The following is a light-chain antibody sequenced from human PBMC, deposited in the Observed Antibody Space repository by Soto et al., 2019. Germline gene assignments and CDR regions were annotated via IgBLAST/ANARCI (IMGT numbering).Light chain of an antibody. V-gene: IGKV3-20*01. J-gene: IGKJ2*01. Sequence: EIVLTQSPGTPSLSPGERATLSGRVSQSVSSSYLAWYQQKPGQAPRLLIYGASSRATGIPDRFSGSGSGTDFTLTISRLEPEDFAVYYCQQYGSSPYTFGQGTKLEIK. CDR1: QSVSSSY. CDR2: GAS. CDR3: QQYGSSPYT.